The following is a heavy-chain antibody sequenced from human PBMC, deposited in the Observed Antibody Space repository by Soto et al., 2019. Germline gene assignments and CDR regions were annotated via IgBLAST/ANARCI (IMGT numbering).Heavy chain of an antibody. Sequence: SETLSLTCTVSGGSLSSYYWSWIRRPPEMGLEWIASISYSGTTNYNSSLKSRVTISVDTSKNQFSLKFNSVTAADTAVYYCARVGYNFGPFDNWGQGALVTVSS. V-gene: IGHV4-59*01. D-gene: IGHD5-18*01. J-gene: IGHJ4*02. CDR2: ISYSGTT. CDR1: GGSLSSYY. CDR3: ARVGYNFGPFDN.